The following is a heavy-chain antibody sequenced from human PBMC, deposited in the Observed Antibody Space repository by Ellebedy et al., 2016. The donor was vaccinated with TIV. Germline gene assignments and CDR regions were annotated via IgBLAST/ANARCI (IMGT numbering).Heavy chain of an antibody. D-gene: IGHD3-9*01. Sequence: SQTLSLTXXVSGDTISRDTAAWDWIRRPPSGGLEWLGRTYYRSKWYSFYASAVKSRITINPDPSNNRFSLQLHSMTPEDTAVYYCARVNDILTGSPFDFWGQGTQVTVSS. CDR3: ARVNDILTGSPFDF. V-gene: IGHV6-1*01. CDR1: GDTISRDTAA. CDR2: TYYRSKWYS. J-gene: IGHJ4*02.